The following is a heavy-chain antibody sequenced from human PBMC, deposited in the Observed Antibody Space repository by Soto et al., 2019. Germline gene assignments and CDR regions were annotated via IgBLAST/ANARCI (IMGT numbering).Heavy chain of an antibody. CDR3: ASDPYYYASGF. Sequence: PGGSLRLSCAASGFRFSDQYMTWIRQAPGKGLEWVSKISGGGTTTYYADSVKGRFTVSRDNAKNSLYLQMNSLRAEDTAVYYCASDPYYYASGFWGQGTLVTVS. CDR1: GFRFSDQY. D-gene: IGHD3-10*01. V-gene: IGHV3-11*01. J-gene: IGHJ4*02. CDR2: ISGGGTTT.